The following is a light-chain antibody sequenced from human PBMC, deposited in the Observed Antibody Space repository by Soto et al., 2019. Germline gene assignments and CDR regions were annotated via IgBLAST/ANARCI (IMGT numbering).Light chain of an antibody. V-gene: IGKV3-11*01. J-gene: IGKJ1*01. CDR3: QQRSSWPWT. Sequence: EIVLTQSPATLPLSPGERATLSCRASQSVSSYLAWYQQKPGQAPRLLIYDASNRATGIPARFSGSGSGTDFTLTISSLEPEDFAVYYCQQRSSWPWTFGQGTKVEIK. CDR1: QSVSSY. CDR2: DAS.